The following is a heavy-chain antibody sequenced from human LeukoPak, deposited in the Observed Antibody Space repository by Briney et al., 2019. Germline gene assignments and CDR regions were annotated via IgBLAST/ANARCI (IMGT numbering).Heavy chain of an antibody. D-gene: IGHD3-16*01. Sequence: GGSLRLSCAASGFTVSSNYMSWVRQAPGKGLEWVSVIYSGGSTYYADSVKGRFTISRDNSKNTLYLQMNSLRAEDTAVYYCASMLSFDAFDIWGQGTMVTVSS. CDR1: GFTVSSNY. J-gene: IGHJ3*02. CDR2: IYSGGST. V-gene: IGHV3-66*01. CDR3: ASMLSFDAFDI.